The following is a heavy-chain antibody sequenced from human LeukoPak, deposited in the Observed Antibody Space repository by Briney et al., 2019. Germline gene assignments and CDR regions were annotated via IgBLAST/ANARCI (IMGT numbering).Heavy chain of an antibody. Sequence: ASVKVSCKVSGYTLTELSMHWVRQAPGKGLEWMGGFDPEDGETIYAQKFQGRVTMTEDTSTDTAYMELSSLRSEDTAVYYCARGDIAVAGTVFWGWSRRHDYWGQGTLVTVSS. V-gene: IGHV1-24*01. CDR3: ARGDIAVAGTVFWGWSRRHDY. CDR2: FDPEDGET. CDR1: GYTLTELS. D-gene: IGHD6-19*01. J-gene: IGHJ4*02.